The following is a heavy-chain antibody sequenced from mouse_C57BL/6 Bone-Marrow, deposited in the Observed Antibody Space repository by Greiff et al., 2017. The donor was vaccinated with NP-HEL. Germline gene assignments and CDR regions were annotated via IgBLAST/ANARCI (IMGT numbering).Heavy chain of an antibody. V-gene: IGHV10-1*01. CDR2: IRSKSNNYAT. CDR3: VASPGDYAMDY. J-gene: IGHJ4*01. Sequence: EVQGVESGGGLVQPKGSLKLSCAASGFSFNTYAMNWVRQAPGKGLEWVARIRSKSNNYATYYADSVKDRFTISRDDSESMLYLQMNNLKTEDTAMYYCVASPGDYAMDYWGQGTSVTVSS. CDR1: GFSFNTYA.